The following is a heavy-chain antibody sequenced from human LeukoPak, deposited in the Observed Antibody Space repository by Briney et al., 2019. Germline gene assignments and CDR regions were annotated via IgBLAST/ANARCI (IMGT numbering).Heavy chain of an antibody. V-gene: IGHV1-3*01. CDR3: ARVTGGSYSGVYFDY. CDR1: GYTFATYT. D-gene: IGHD1-26*01. Sequence: ASVKVSCKASGYTFATYTIHWVRQAPGQRLEWMGWINAGNGNTKYSQKFQGRVTITRDTSASTAYMELSSLRSEDTAVYYCARVTGGSYSGVYFDYWGQGTLVTVSS. J-gene: IGHJ4*02. CDR2: INAGNGNT.